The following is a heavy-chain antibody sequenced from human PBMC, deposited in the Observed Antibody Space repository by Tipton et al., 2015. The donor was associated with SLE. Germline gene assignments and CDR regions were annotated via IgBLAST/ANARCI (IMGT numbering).Heavy chain of an antibody. J-gene: IGHJ2*01. V-gene: IGHV4-34*09. D-gene: IGHD3-10*01. Sequence: TLSLTCAVYGGSFSGYYWSWIRQPPGKGLEWIGYIYYSGSTNYNPSLKSRVTISIDTSKNQFSLKLTSVTAADTAVYFCARDPDYYDSGRRGYFDLWGRGTLVTVSS. CDR2: IYYSGST. CDR1: GGSFSGYY. CDR3: ARDPDYYDSGRRGYFDL.